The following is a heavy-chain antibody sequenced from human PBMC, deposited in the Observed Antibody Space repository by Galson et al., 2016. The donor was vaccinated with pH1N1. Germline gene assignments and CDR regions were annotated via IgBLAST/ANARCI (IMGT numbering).Heavy chain of an antibody. CDR2: IYSGGST. J-gene: IGHJ4*02. Sequence: SLRLSCAASGFTVNSNYMSWVRQAPGKGLEWVSVIYSGGSTYYADSVKGRFTISRDNSKNTLYLQMNSLRAEDTAVYYCARESGWELGYYFDYWGQGTLVTVSS. CDR1: GFTVNSNY. D-gene: IGHD1-26*01. V-gene: IGHV3-66*02. CDR3: ARESGWELGYYFDY.